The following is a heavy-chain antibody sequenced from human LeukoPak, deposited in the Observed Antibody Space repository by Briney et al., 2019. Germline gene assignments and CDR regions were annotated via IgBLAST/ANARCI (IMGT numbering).Heavy chain of an antibody. CDR2: ISSSGSTI. V-gene: IGHV3-11*04. J-gene: IGHJ4*02. CDR1: GFTFSDYY. D-gene: IGHD3-10*01. CDR3: ARDLYYYGSGSYLVY. Sequence: TGGSLRLSCAASGFTFSDYYMSWIRQAPGKGMEWVSYISSSGSTIYYADSVKGRFTISRDNAKHSLYLQMNSLRAEDTAVYYCARDLYYYGSGSYLVYWGQGTLVTVSS.